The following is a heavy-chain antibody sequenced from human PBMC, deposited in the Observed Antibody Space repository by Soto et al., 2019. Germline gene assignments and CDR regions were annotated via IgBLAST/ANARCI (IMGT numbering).Heavy chain of an antibody. CDR1: GFNFRYSA. Sequence: EVQLLESGGGLVLPGGSLRLSCAGSGFNFRYSALSLVRQAPGKGLEWVSSLAGPADNTYYADSVRGRFTISRDSARNTLLLQMNSLRADDTAIYYCATDSPLPRAGYYSDFWGQGTLVTVSS. J-gene: IGHJ4*02. CDR3: ATDSPLPRAGYYSDF. V-gene: IGHV3-23*01. D-gene: IGHD3-22*01. CDR2: LAGPADNT.